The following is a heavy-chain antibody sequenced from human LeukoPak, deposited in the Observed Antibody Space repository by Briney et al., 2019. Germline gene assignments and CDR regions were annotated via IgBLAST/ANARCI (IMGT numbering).Heavy chain of an antibody. Sequence: PGRSLRLSCAASGFTFSSYAMHWVRQAPGKGLEWVAVISYDGSNKYYADSVKGRFTISRDNSKNTLYLQMNSLRAEDTAVYYCAKDGIFFHYYDSSGYSHLDSWGQGTLVTVSS. D-gene: IGHD3-22*01. V-gene: IGHV3-30*04. CDR3: AKDGIFFHYYDSSGYSHLDS. CDR2: ISYDGSNK. CDR1: GFTFSSYA. J-gene: IGHJ4*02.